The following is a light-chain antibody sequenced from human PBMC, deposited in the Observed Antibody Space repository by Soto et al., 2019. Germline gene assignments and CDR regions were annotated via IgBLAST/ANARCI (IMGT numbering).Light chain of an antibody. CDR2: KAS. Sequence: DIQMTQAPSTLSASVGDRVTITCRASQSISSWLAWYQQKPGKAPKLLIYKASSLESGVPSRFSGSGSGTEFTLTISSLQPDDFANYYCQQNNSYWTFGQGTKGDIK. CDR1: QSISSW. J-gene: IGKJ1*01. CDR3: QQNNSYWT. V-gene: IGKV1-5*03.